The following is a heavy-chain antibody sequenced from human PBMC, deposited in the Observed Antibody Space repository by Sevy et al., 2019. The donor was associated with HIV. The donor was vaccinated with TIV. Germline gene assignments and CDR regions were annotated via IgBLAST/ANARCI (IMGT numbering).Heavy chain of an antibody. D-gene: IGHD3-22*01. V-gene: IGHV3-23*01. CDR1: GFSFDSYG. J-gene: IGHJ6*03. CDR2: ISGSGTRT. Sequence: GTLRLSCAVSGFSFDSYGMTWVRQAPGKGLEWVSGISGSGTRTYYADSVKGRFSISRDNSKNRLYLQMNSLRIEDTAIYYCAKGGGGHYDPDEIGYYFYYYNIDVWGKGTTVTVSS. CDR3: AKGGGGHYDPDEIGYYFYYYNIDV.